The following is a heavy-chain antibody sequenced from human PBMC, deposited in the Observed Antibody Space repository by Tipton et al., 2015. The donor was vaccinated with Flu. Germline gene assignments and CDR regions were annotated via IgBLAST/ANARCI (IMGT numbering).Heavy chain of an antibody. D-gene: IGHD6-19*01. CDR2: FSASGRTT. CDR3: AKVIPELVAGLDY. V-gene: IGHV3-23*01. J-gene: IGHJ4*02. Sequence: WIRQAPGKGLEWVSGFSASGRTTYFADSVKGRFTISRDNFRNTLFLQMNGLRAEDTAVYYCAKVIPELVAGLDYWGQGTLVTVSS.